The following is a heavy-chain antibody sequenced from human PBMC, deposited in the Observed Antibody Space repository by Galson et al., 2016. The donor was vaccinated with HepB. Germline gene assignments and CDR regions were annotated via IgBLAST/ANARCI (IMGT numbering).Heavy chain of an antibody. D-gene: IGHD6-19*01. CDR2: ISAYNTNT. V-gene: IGHV1-18*01. CDR1: GYTFISYG. Sequence: SVKVSCKASGYTFISYGISWVRQAPGQGLEWMGWISAYNTNTNFAQKLQGRVTMTTDTSTSTAYMELRSLISDDTAVYFCARKAVADYWGQGTLVTVSS. J-gene: IGHJ4*02. CDR3: ARKAVADY.